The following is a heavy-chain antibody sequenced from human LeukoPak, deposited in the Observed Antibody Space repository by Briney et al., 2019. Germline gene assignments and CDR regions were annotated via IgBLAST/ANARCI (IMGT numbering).Heavy chain of an antibody. CDR2: IYYSGST. CDR3: VITMVRGVIIYWYFDL. V-gene: IGHV4-59*12. J-gene: IGHJ2*01. CDR1: GGSISSYY. Sequence: SETLSLTCTVSGGSISSYYWSWIRQPPGKGLEWIGYIYYSGSTYYNPSLKSRITISVDTSKNQFSLKLSSVTAADTAVYYCVITMVRGVIIYWYFDLWGRGTLVTVSS. D-gene: IGHD3-10*01.